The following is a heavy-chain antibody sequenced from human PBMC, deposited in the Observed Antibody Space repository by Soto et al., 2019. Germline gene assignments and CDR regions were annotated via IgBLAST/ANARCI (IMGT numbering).Heavy chain of an antibody. CDR3: ARTGYDRSGYFVEYYFDY. Sequence: PGGSLRLSSAASGFTFSKYAMHWVRQARGTGLEWVAVISNDGSNPYYADSVKGRFTISRDNSKNTLYLQMNSLREEDTAVYYCARTGYDRSGYFVEYYFDYWGQGTLVTVSS. D-gene: IGHD3-22*01. J-gene: IGHJ4*02. V-gene: IGHV3-30-3*01. CDR2: ISNDGSNP. CDR1: GFTFSKYA.